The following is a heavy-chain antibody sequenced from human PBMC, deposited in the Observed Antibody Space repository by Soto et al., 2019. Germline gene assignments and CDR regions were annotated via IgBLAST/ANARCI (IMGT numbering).Heavy chain of an antibody. D-gene: IGHD6-19*01. Sequence: QVQLQRWGAGLLKPSETLSLTCAVYGGSFSGYYWSWIRQPPGKGLEWIGEINHSGSTNYNPSLKSRVTISVDTSKNQFSLKLSSVTAADTAVYYCARLVPYSSGWSNDAFDIWGQGTMVTVSS. V-gene: IGHV4-34*01. J-gene: IGHJ3*02. CDR2: INHSGST. CDR1: GGSFSGYY. CDR3: ARLVPYSSGWSNDAFDI.